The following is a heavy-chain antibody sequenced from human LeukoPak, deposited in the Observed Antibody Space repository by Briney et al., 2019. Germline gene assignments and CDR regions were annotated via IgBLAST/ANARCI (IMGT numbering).Heavy chain of an antibody. CDR2: IYYTGST. V-gene: IGHV4-59*08. J-gene: IGHJ4*02. Sequence: PSETLSLTCTVSGGSISNYYWNWIRQPPGKGLEWIGFIYYTGSTNYNPSLKSRVTISIDTSKNQFSLKLSSVTAADTAVYYCARHQWRGSGWTGFDSWGQGTLVTVSS. CDR3: ARHQWRGSGWTGFDS. CDR1: GGSISNYY. D-gene: IGHD6-19*01.